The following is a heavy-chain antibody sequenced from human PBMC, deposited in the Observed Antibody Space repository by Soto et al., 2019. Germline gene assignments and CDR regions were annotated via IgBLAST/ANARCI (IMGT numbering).Heavy chain of an antibody. Sequence: SETLSLTCALYRGSFNGYYCSWIRQPPGKGLEWIGEINHSGSTNYNPSLKSRVTISVDMSKNQFSLTLSSVTAADTAVYYCARVVGCSGGSCYGTVDDSEYYYMDIWCKETAVTISS. CDR2: INHSGST. J-gene: IGHJ6*03. V-gene: IGHV4-34*01. CDR1: RGSFNGYY. D-gene: IGHD2-15*01. CDR3: ARVVGCSGGSCYGTVDDSEYYYMDI.